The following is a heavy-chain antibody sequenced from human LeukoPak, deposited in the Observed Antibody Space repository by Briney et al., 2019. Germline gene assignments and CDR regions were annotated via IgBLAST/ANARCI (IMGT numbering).Heavy chain of an antibody. CDR3: AREEVLRVAFDI. V-gene: IGHV3-11*06. D-gene: IGHD1-26*01. CDR2: ISSIRSYT. CDR1: GFIFSDYY. Sequence: GGSLRLSCAASGFIFSDYYMTWIRQAPGKGLEWVSDISSIRSYTNYADSVKGRFTISRDNAKNSLYLQMNRLGADDTAVYYCAREEVLRVAFDIWGQGTMVTVSS. J-gene: IGHJ3*02.